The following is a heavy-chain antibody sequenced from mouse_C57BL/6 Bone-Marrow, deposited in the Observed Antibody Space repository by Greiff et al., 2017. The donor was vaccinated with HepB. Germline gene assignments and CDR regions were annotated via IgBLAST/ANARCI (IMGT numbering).Heavy chain of an antibody. CDR3: ARSGGPYYYGSSPHWYFDV. V-gene: IGHV1-39*01. D-gene: IGHD1-1*01. CDR2: INPNYGTT. CDR1: GYSFTDYN. Sequence: QLQESGPELVKPGASVKISCKASGYSFTDYNMNWVKQSNGKSLEWIGVINPNYGTTSYNQKFKGKATLTVDQSSSTAYMQLNSLTSEDSAVYYCARSGGPYYYGSSPHWYFDVWGTGTTVTVSS. J-gene: IGHJ1*03.